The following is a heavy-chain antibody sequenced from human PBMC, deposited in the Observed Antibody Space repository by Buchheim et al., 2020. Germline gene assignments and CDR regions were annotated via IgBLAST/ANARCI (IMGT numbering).Heavy chain of an antibody. CDR1: GYSFADYY. Sequence: VKKPGASVKVSCKASGYSFADYYLHWVRQAPGQGLEWMGWIHPNSGDTNNAQKFRGRVTMTRDTSISTAYMDLTRLTSDDTAVYYCARGLGSDWANWFDPWGQGTL. CDR2: IHPNSGDT. CDR3: ARGLGSDWANWFDP. D-gene: IGHD6-19*01. J-gene: IGHJ5*02. V-gene: IGHV1-2*02.